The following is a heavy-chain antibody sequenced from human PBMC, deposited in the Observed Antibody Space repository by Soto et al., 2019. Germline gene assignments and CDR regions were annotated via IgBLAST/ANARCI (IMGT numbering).Heavy chain of an antibody. J-gene: IGHJ6*03. Sequence: QVQLVQSGAEVKKPGSSVKVSCKASGGTFSSYTISWVRQAPGQGLEWMGRIIPILGIANYAQKFQGRVTITADKSTSTAYMGMSSLRSEDTAVYYCARAVYSSSSRGTYYYYMDVWGKGTTVTVSS. V-gene: IGHV1-69*02. CDR3: ARAVYSSSSRGTYYYYMDV. CDR2: IIPILGIA. CDR1: GGTFSSYT. D-gene: IGHD6-6*01.